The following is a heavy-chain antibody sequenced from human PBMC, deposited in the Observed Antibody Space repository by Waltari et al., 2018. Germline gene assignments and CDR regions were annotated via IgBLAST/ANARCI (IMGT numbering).Heavy chain of an antibody. CDR3: TTDGRDYDSSSDY. V-gene: IGHV3-74*01. Sequence: EVHLVESGGGLVQPGGSLRLSCAASGFTFNSYWMHWVRQAPGKGPLWVARISGDGTTHYADSVKGRFTISRDNAKNTVYLQMNSLSAEDTAVYYCTTDGRDYDSSSDYWGQGTLVTVSS. J-gene: IGHJ4*02. D-gene: IGHD3-22*01. CDR2: ISGDGTT. CDR1: GFTFNSYW.